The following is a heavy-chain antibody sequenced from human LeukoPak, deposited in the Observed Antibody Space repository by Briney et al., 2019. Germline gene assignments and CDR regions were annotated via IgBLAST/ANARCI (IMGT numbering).Heavy chain of an antibody. CDR1: GYTFTSYG. V-gene: IGHV1-18*01. CDR2: ISAYNGNT. D-gene: IGHD5-12*01. CDR3: ARGLGYSGYDTMGFDY. J-gene: IGHJ4*02. Sequence: ASVKVSCKASGYTFTSYGISWVRQAPGQGLEWMGWISAYNGNTNYAQKLQGRVTMITDTSTSTAYMELRSLRSDDTAVYYCARGLGYSGYDTMGFDYWGQGTLVTVSS.